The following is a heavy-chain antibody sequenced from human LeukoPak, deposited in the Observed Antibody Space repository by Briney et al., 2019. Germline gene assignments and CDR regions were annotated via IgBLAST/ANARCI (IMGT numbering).Heavy chain of an antibody. CDR2: IASDGRDK. CDR3: ARDLRRIAAYYFDF. V-gene: IGHV3-30*03. Sequence: GGSLRLSCAASGFTFSNYAMYWVRQAPGKGLEWVAVIASDGRDKHHAESVKGRFTISRDNSKSTLYLQTNSLRAEDTAVYYCARDLRRIAAYYFDFWGQGTLVTVSS. CDR1: GFTFSNYA. D-gene: IGHD6-25*01. J-gene: IGHJ4*02.